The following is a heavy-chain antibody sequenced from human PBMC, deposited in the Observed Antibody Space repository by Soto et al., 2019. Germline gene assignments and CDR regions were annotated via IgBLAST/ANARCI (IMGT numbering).Heavy chain of an antibody. CDR3: ARSAGDGYNWGYFDY. CDR2: IIPIVGTA. J-gene: IGHJ4*02. CDR1: GGTFSSYA. Sequence: QVQLVQSGAEVKKPGSSVKVSCKASGGTFSSYAISWVRQAPGQGLEWMGGIIPIVGTANYAQKYQGRVTITADESTSTAYMELSSLRSEDTAVYYCARSAGDGYNWGYFDYRGQGTLVTVSS. D-gene: IGHD5-12*01. V-gene: IGHV1-69*12.